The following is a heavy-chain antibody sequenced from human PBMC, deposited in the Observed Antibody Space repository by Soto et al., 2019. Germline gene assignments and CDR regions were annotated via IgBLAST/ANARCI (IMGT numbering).Heavy chain of an antibody. CDR1: GFTFTSYW. V-gene: IGHV5-51*01. J-gene: IGHJ4*02. D-gene: IGHD2-2*01. Sequence: GESLKISCKGSGFTFTSYWIAWVRQMPGKGLEWMGIIYPGDSDSSYSPSFQGQVTISADKSINTAYLHWTSLKASDTAIYYCAKHEGYCSTTTCSNFDYWGQGTLVTVSS. CDR2: IYPGDSDS. CDR3: AKHEGYCSTTTCSNFDY.